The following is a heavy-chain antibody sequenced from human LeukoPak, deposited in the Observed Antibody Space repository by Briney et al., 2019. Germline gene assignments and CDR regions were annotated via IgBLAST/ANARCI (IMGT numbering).Heavy chain of an antibody. CDR3: ARHYCSSTSCSPRWFDY. J-gene: IGHJ4*02. CDR1: GGSISSNY. D-gene: IGHD2-2*01. V-gene: IGHV4-59*08. CDR2: IYYSGST. Sequence: SETLSLTCTVSGGSISSNYWSWIRQPPGKGREWIGYIYYSGSTNYNPSLKSRVTISVDTSKNQFSLKLSSVTAADTAVYYCARHYCSSTSCSPRWFDYWGQGTLVTVSS.